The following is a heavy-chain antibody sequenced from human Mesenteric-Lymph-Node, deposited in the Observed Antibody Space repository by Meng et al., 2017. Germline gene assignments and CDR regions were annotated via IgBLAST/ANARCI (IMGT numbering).Heavy chain of an antibody. J-gene: IGHJ4*02. CDR2: IYHSGST. CDR3: ARVGQWLPIDY. D-gene: IGHD6-19*01. Sequence: VQRKEAGPGLVKPSGTLSLTCAVSGGYISSSNWWSWVRQPPGKGLEWIGEIYHSGSTNYNPSLKSRVTVSVDKSKNQFSLNLSSVTAADTAVYYCARVGQWLPIDYWGQGTLVTVSS. V-gene: IGHV4-4*02. CDR1: GGYISSSNW.